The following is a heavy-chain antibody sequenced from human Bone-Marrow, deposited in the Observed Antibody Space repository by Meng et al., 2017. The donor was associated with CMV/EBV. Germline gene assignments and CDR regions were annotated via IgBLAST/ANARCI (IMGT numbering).Heavy chain of an antibody. CDR1: GFTFSSYE. J-gene: IGHJ6*02. Sequence: GESLKISCAASGFTFSSYEMNWVRQAPGKGLEWVSYISSSGSTIYYAGSVKGRFTISRDNAKNSLYLQMNSLRAEDTAVYYCAREVERAYCSGGSCYSHYYYYGMDVWGQGTTVTVSS. V-gene: IGHV3-48*03. D-gene: IGHD2-15*01. CDR2: ISSSGSTI. CDR3: AREVERAYCSGGSCYSHYYYYGMDV.